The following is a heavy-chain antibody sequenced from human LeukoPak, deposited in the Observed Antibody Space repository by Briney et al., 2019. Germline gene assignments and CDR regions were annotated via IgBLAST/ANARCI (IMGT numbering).Heavy chain of an antibody. V-gene: IGHV4-59*01. D-gene: IGHD2-15*01. J-gene: IGHJ4*02. CDR2: VYYSGST. CDR1: GGSISSYY. CDR3: ARGGSFFVAPIDY. Sequence: SETLSLTCTVSGGSISSYYWSWIRQPPGKGLEWIGYVYYSGSTNYNPSLKSRVTISVDTSKNQFSLKLSSVTAADTAVYYCARGGSFFVAPIDYWGQGTLVTVSS.